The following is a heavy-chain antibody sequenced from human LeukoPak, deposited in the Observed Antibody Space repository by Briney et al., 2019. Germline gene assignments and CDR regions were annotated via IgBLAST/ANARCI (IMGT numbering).Heavy chain of an antibody. J-gene: IGHJ5*02. CDR2: IISDGSTS. V-gene: IGHV3-74*03. CDR1: GFTFSNYW. CDR3: ARANGGHIDP. Sequence: GGSLRLSCAASGFTFSNYWMHWVRQAPGKGLVCVSRIISDGSTSTYADSVKGRFTISRDNAKNTLDLQINSLRAEDTAVYYCARANGGHIDPWGQGTLVTVSS. D-gene: IGHD4-23*01.